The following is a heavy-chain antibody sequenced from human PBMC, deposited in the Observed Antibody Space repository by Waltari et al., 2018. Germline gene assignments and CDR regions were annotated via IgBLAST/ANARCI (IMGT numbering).Heavy chain of an antibody. Sequence: QVQLQASGPGLVKPSGTLSLTCAVFGDSMIHNNWWSWVRQPPGKGLEWIGQIHGSGKTHDTPSRESRVSVSIDTSIHQFSLRVTFATAADMAVYYCARDRGRGLYFDSWGQGILVTVSP. J-gene: IGHJ4*02. D-gene: IGHD2-15*01. CDR1: GDSMIHNNW. CDR2: IHGSGKT. CDR3: ARDRGRGLYFDS. V-gene: IGHV4-4*02.